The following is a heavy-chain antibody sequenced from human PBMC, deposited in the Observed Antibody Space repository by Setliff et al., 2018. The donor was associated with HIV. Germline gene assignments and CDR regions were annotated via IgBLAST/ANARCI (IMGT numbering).Heavy chain of an antibody. V-gene: IGHV1-18*01. Sequence: ASVKVSCKASGYSFSNYGLSWVRQAPGQGLEWMGWISVYNGNKNYAQKFQGRVTMTTDTSTSTAHMELRSLTSDDTAVYYCVIITGTISVRAFDVWGQGTMVTVSS. CDR1: GYSFSNYG. D-gene: IGHD1-7*01. J-gene: IGHJ3*01. CDR2: ISVYNGNK. CDR3: VIITGTISVRAFDV.